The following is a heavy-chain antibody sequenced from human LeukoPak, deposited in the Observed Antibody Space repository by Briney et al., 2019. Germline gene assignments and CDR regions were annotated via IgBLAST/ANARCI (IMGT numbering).Heavy chain of an antibody. CDR3: ARVNEWELLPNLDDAFDI. D-gene: IGHD1-26*01. CDR1: EFTFSIYT. J-gene: IGHJ3*02. V-gene: IGHV3-21*01. CDR2: ISSSSSYI. Sequence: GGSLRLSCAASEFTFSIYTMNWVRQAPGKGLEWVSSISSSSSYIYYADSVKGRFTISRDNAKNSLYLQMNSLRAEDTAVYYCARVNEWELLPNLDDAFDIWGQGTMVTVSS.